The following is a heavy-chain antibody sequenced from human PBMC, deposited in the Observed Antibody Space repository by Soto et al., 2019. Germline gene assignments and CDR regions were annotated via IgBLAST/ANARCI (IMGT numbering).Heavy chain of an antibody. D-gene: IGHD5-18*01. Sequence: SETLSLTCTVSGGSISSYYWSWIRQPPGKGLEWIGYIYYSGSTNYNPSLKSRVTISVDTSKNQFSLKLSSATAADTAVYYCARHRFLVDTVYWFDPWGQGTLVTVS. CDR2: IYYSGST. J-gene: IGHJ5*02. CDR1: GGSISSYY. CDR3: ARHRFLVDTVYWFDP. V-gene: IGHV4-59*08.